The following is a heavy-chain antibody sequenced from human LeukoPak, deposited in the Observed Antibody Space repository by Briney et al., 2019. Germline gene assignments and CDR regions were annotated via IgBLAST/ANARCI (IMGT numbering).Heavy chain of an antibody. CDR2: TYYSGSA. CDR1: GGSISSGDYY. D-gene: IGHD5-12*01. V-gene: IGHV4-30-4*08. Sequence: SQTLSLTCTVSGGSISSGDYYWSWIRQHPGKGLEWIGYTYYSGSAYYNPSLKSRVTISVDTSKNQFSLKLSSVTAADTAVYYCARHKWQRYYFDYWGQGTLVTVSS. CDR3: ARHKWQRYYFDY. J-gene: IGHJ4*02.